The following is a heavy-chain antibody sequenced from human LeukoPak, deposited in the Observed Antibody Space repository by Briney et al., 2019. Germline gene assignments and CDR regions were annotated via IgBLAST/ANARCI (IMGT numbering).Heavy chain of an antibody. J-gene: IGHJ5*02. CDR3: ARGRFLEWLLLGWFDP. D-gene: IGHD3-3*01. CDR1: GGTFSSYA. CDR2: IIPIFGTA. V-gene: IGHV1-69*05. Sequence: SVKDSCQASGGTFSSYAFSWVRQAPGRGLAWVGGIIPIFGTANYAQKFQGRVTITTDESTSTAYMELSSLRSEDTAVYYCARGRFLEWLLLGWFDPWGQGTLVTVSS.